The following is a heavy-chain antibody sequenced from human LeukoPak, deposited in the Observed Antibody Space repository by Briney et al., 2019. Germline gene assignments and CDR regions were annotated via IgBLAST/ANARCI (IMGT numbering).Heavy chain of an antibody. J-gene: IGHJ4*02. Sequence: NPSETLSLTCPVSGGSISSTNYYWGWIRQPPGKGLEWIGSIYYSGSTYYNPSLKSRVTISIDTSKNQFSLKLTSVTAADTAVYYCARGLSSGWSPRGYWGQGTLVTVSS. D-gene: IGHD6-19*01. CDR2: IYYSGST. CDR3: ARGLSSGWSPRGY. V-gene: IGHV4-39*01. CDR1: GGSISSTNYY.